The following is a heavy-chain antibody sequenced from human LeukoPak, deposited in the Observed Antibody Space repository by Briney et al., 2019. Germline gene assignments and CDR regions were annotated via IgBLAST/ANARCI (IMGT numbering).Heavy chain of an antibody. Sequence: GASVTVSCKASGYTFTSYGISWVRQAPGQGLEWMGWISAYNGNTNYAQKLQGRVTMTTDTSTSTAYMELRSLRSDDTAVYYCARAPVVSPNYYYYGMDVWGRGTTVTVSS. CDR1: GYTFTSYG. CDR3: ARAPVVSPNYYYYGMDV. CDR2: ISAYNGNT. V-gene: IGHV1-18*01. D-gene: IGHD4-23*01. J-gene: IGHJ6*04.